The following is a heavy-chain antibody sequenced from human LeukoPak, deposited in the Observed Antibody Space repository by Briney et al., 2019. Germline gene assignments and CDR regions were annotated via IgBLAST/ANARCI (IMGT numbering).Heavy chain of an antibody. CDR3: APGHNSDAFDI. J-gene: IGHJ3*02. CDR2: IYSGGST. CDR1: GFTVSSNY. D-gene: IGHD5-24*01. V-gene: IGHV3-66*01. Sequence: PGGSLRLSCAASGFTVSSNYMSWVRQAPGKGLEWVSVIYSGGSTYYADSVKGRFTISRDNSKNTLYLQMNSLRAEDTAVYYCAPGHNSDAFDIWGQGTKVTVSS.